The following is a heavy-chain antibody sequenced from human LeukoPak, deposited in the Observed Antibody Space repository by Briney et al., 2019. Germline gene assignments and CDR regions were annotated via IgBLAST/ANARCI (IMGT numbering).Heavy chain of an antibody. D-gene: IGHD6-19*01. J-gene: IGHJ4*02. CDR3: TTDSSQRWDSSTY. V-gene: IGHV3-15*01. CDR1: GFTFSNAW. Sequence: GGSLRLSCAASGFTFSNAWMSWVRQAPGKGLEWVGRIKSKTDGGTTDYAAPVKGRFTISRDDSKNTLYLQMNSLKTEDTAVYYCTTDSSQRWDSSTYWGQGTLVTVSS. CDR2: IKSKTDGGTT.